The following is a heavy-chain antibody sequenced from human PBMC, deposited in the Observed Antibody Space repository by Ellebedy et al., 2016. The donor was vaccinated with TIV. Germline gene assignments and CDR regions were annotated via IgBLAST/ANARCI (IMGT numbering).Heavy chain of an antibody. CDR1: GYTFTTYY. V-gene: IGHV1-2*04. D-gene: IGHD1-26*01. Sequence: AASVKISCKASGYTFTTYYMHWVRQAPGQGLEWMGWINPNSGGTNYAQKFQGWVTMTRDTSISTAYMELSRLRSDDTAVYYCARDGGSYSDFDYWGQGTLVTVSS. J-gene: IGHJ4*02. CDR2: INPNSGGT. CDR3: ARDGGSYSDFDY.